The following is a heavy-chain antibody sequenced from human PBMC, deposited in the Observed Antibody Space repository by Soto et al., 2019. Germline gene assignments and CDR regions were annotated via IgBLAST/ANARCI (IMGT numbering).Heavy chain of an antibody. V-gene: IGHV4-31*11. CDR3: ARVRWSASAFYFDN. J-gene: IGHJ4*02. CDR2: IFYSGNT. CDR1: GVSINSGAYY. Sequence: PSETLSLTCAISGVSINSGAYYWSWIRQHPGKGLEWIGYIFYSGNTYYNPSLKSRSTISMDTSNNQFSLKLTSVTAADTAVYFCARVRWSASAFYFDNWGQGTLVTVSS. D-gene: IGHD3-3*01.